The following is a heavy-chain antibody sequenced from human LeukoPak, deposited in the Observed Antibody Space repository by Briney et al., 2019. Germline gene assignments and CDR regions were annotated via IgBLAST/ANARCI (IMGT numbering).Heavy chain of an antibody. CDR1: GFTFSNYG. D-gene: IGHD4-23*01. CDR2: IRYDGRNR. J-gene: IGHJ4*02. CDR3: AKPASEDYGGNSGNTYSDY. Sequence: GGSLRLSCAASGFTFSNYGMHWVRQHPGKGLEWVAFIRYDGRNRYYADSVKGRFTISRDNSKNTLYLQMNSLRAEDTAVYYCAKPASEDYGGNSGNTYSDYWGQGTLVTVSS. V-gene: IGHV3-30*02.